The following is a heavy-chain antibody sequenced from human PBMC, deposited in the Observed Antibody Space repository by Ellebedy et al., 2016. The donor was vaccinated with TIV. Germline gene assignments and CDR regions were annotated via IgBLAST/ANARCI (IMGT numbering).Heavy chain of an antibody. D-gene: IGHD3-16*01. CDR2: VWRDGST. CDR3: ARDMINGAIDI. CDR1: GESVTSGRW. V-gene: IGHV4-4*02. Sequence: SETLSLTCSVSGESVTSGRWWNWVRQAPGKGLEWVGEVWRDGSTNNNPSLRSRVSMSIDKSKNEVSLKVTSVTAADAAVYYCARDMINGAIDIWGPGKLVIVSS. J-gene: IGHJ3*02.